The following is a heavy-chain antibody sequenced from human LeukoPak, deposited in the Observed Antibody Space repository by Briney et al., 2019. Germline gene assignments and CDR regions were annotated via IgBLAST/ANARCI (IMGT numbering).Heavy chain of an antibody. V-gene: IGHV4-59*01. D-gene: IGHD6-13*01. J-gene: IGHJ3*02. CDR1: GGSISSYY. CDR3: ARSDVVDSSSWYSVDAFDI. Sequence: PSETLSLTCTVSGGSISSYYWSWIRRPPGKGLEWIGYIYYSGSTNYNPSLKSRVTISVDTSKNQFSLKLSSVTAADTAVYYCARSDVVDSSSWYSVDAFDIWGQGTMVTVSS. CDR2: IYYSGST.